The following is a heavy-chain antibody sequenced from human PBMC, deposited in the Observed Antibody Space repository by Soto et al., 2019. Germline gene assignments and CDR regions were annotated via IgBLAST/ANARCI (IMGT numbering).Heavy chain of an antibody. Sequence: VGSLRLSCAASGFTFSSYARSWVRQAPGKGLEWVSAISGSGGSTYYADSVKGRFTISRDNSKNTLYLQMNSLRAEDTAVYYCAYTTIYYYYMDVWGKGTTVTVSS. CDR1: GFTFSSYA. V-gene: IGHV3-23*01. CDR3: AYTTIYYYYMDV. CDR2: ISGSGGST. D-gene: IGHD3-3*01. J-gene: IGHJ6*03.